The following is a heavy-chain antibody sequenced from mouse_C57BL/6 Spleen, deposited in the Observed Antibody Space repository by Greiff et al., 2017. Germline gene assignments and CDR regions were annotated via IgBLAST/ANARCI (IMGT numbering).Heavy chain of an antibody. V-gene: IGHV1-15*01. CDR3: TRSDGYY. J-gene: IGHJ2*01. Sequence: QVHVKQSGAELVRPGASVTLSCKASGYTFTDYEMHWVKQTPVHGLEWIGAIDPETGGTAYNQKFKGKAILTADKSSSTAYMELRSLTSEDSAVYYCTRSDGYYWGQGTTLTVSS. D-gene: IGHD2-3*01. CDR1: GYTFTDYE. CDR2: IDPETGGT.